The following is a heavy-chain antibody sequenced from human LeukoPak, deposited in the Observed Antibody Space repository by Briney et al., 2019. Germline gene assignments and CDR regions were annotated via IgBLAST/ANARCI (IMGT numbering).Heavy chain of an antibody. V-gene: IGHV3-30-3*01. J-gene: IGHJ4*02. D-gene: IGHD3-10*01. CDR3: ARETGVVRGVIQYYFDY. CDR2: ISYDGSNK. CDR1: GFTFSSYA. Sequence: GGSRRLSCAASGFTFSSYAMHWVRQAPGKGLEWVAVISYDGSNKYYADSVKGRFTISRDNSKNTLYLQRNILRAEDTAVYICARETGVVRGVIQYYFDYWGEGNLVTVSS.